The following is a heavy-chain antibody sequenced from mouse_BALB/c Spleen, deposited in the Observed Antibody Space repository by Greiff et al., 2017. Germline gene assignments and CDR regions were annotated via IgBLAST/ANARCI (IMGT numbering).Heavy chain of an antibody. CDR3: ARGRGIYYDYDEFAY. J-gene: IGHJ3*01. CDR1: GFTFSSYA. D-gene: IGHD2-4*01. V-gene: IGHV5-6-5*01. Sequence: EVQRVESGGGLVKPGGSLKLSCAASGFTFSSYAMSWVRQTPEKRLEWVASISSGGSTYYPDSVKGRFTISRDNARNILYLQMSSLRSEDTAMYYCARGRGIYYDYDEFAYWGQGTLVTVSA. CDR2: ISSGGST.